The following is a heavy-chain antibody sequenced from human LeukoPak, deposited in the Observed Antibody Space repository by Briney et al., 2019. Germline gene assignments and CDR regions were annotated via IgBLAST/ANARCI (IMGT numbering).Heavy chain of an antibody. D-gene: IGHD6-19*01. Sequence: GGSLRLSCAASGFTFNNYAMSWVRQAPGKGLEWVSAISGSGDNTYYADSVKGRFTISRDNSKNTLYLQMSSLRAEDTAVYYCAKERVDSGWFVYFDSWGQGTLVTVSS. CDR3: AKERVDSGWFVYFDS. CDR2: ISGSGDNT. J-gene: IGHJ4*02. V-gene: IGHV3-23*01. CDR1: GFTFNNYA.